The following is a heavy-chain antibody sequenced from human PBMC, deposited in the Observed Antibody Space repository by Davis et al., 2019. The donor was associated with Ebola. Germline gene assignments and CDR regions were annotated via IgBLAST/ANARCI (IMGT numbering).Heavy chain of an antibody. Sequence: AASVKVSCKASGYTFTNYGITWVRQAPGQGLEWMGRINPNSGGTNYAQKFQGRVTMTRDTSISTAYMELSRLRSDDTAVYYCARDILTLHGMDVWGKGTTVTVSS. V-gene: IGHV1-2*06. D-gene: IGHD3-9*01. CDR3: ARDILTLHGMDV. CDR2: INPNSGGT. J-gene: IGHJ6*04. CDR1: GYTFTNYG.